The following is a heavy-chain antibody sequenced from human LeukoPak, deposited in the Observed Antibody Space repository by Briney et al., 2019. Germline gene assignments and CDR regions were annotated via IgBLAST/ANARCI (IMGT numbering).Heavy chain of an antibody. CDR3: ARLMGYGGSESSRFAGY. Sequence: RGESLKISCKGSGYSFTSYWIGWVRQMPGKGLEWMGIIYPSDSDTRYSPSFQGQVTISADKSISTAYLQWSSLKASDTAMYYCARLMGYGGSESSRFAGYWGQGTLVTVSS. V-gene: IGHV5-51*01. CDR1: GYSFTSYW. J-gene: IGHJ4*02. CDR2: IYPSDSDT. D-gene: IGHD4-23*01.